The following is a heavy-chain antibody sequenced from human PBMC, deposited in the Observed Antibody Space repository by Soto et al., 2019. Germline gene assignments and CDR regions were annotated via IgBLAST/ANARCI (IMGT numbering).Heavy chain of an antibody. D-gene: IGHD6-6*01. CDR3: ARGPSSIAARFGPRSYYFDY. J-gene: IGHJ4*02. CDR2: INHSGST. V-gene: IGHV4-34*01. Sequence: QVQLQQWGAGLLKPSETLSLTCAVYGGSFSGYYWSWIRQPPGKGLEWIGEINHSGSTNYNPSLKSRGTISVDTSKNQFSLKLSSVTAADTAVYYCARGPSSIAARFGPRSYYFDYWGQGTLVTVSS. CDR1: GGSFSGYY.